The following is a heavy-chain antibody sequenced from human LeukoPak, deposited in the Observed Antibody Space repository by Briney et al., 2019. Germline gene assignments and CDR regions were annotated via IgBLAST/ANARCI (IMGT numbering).Heavy chain of an antibody. D-gene: IGHD3-3*01. CDR2: ISSSGSTI. J-gene: IGHJ1*01. CDR1: GFTLSSYE. V-gene: IGHV3-48*03. Sequence: QPGGSLRLSCAASGFTLSSYEMNWVRQTPGKGLEWVSYISSSGSTIYYADSVKGRFTISRDNAKNSLYLQMNSRRAEDTAVYYCARAYNTWLLYYDFEGVYFQHWGQGTLVTVSS. CDR3: ARAYNTWLLYYDFEGVYFQH.